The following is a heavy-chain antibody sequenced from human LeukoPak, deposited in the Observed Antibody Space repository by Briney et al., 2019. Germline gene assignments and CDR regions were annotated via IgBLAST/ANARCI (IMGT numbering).Heavy chain of an antibody. V-gene: IGHV3-7*01. CDR3: AIDQGSKIVVLTTNWFFDL. CDR2: INQDGSEI. J-gene: IGHJ2*01. Sequence: PGGSLRLSCAASALTVSNNWTRSVRQAPGKGLEWLANINQDGSEIYYVDSVKGRFTISRDNGKNSLYLQINSLRCDDPAVYYGAIDQGSKIVVLTTNWFFDLWGRGTLVTVSS. CDR1: ALTVSNNW. D-gene: IGHD2-2*01.